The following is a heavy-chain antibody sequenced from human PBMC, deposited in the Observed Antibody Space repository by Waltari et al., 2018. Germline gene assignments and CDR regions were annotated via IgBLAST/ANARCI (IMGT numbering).Heavy chain of an antibody. CDR2: ISTNTGTP. D-gene: IGHD5-18*01. CDR3: ARGIQLWGRGSWYFDD. J-gene: IGHJ4*02. CDR1: RYIFATYA. Sequence: QVQLVPSASELKKPGASVKVSCKASRYIFATYAMHWVRQAPGQGLEWMGWISTNTGTPTFAQGFTGRFVFSLDTSVSTAYLQISSLKAEDTAVYYCARGIQLWGRGSWYFDDWGQGTLVTVSS. V-gene: IGHV7-4-1*02.